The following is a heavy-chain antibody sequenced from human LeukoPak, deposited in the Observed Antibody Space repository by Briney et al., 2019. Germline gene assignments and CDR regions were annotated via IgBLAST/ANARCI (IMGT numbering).Heavy chain of an antibody. CDR3: ARLGATVTHSYYYYMDV. Sequence: PSETLSLTCTVSGGSISSSSYYWGWIRQPPGKGLEWIGSIYYSGSTYYNPSLKSRVTISVDTSKNQFSLKLSSVPAPDTAVYYXARLGATVTHSYYYYMDVWGKGTTVTISS. CDR1: GGSISSSSYY. V-gene: IGHV4-39*01. CDR2: IYYSGST. D-gene: IGHD4-17*01. J-gene: IGHJ6*03.